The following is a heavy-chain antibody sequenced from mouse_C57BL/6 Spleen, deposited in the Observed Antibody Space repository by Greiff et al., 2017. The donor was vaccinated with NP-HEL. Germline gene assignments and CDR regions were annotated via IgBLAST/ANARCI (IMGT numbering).Heavy chain of an antibody. V-gene: IGHV2-2*01. CDR1: GFSLTSYG. CDR3: GGDYYWYFDV. Sequence: VQLQESGPGLVQPSQSLSITCTVSGFSLTSYGVHWVRQSPGKGLEWLGVIWRGGSTDYNAAFISRLSISKDNSKSQVFFKMNSLQADDTAIYYCGGDYYWYFDVWGTGTTVTVSS. CDR2: IWRGGST. D-gene: IGHD2-4*01. J-gene: IGHJ1*03.